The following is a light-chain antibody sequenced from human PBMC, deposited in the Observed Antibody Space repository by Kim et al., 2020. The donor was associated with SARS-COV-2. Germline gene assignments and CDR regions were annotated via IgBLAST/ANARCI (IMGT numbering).Light chain of an antibody. CDR3: QTWGTGITV. V-gene: IGLV4-69*01. CDR1: SGHSSYD. CDR2: LNGDGSH. J-gene: IGLJ3*02. Sequence: ASVKLTCTLSSGHSSYDIAWHQQQPEKGPRYLMKLNGDGSHSKGDGIPDRFSGSSSGAERYLTISSLQSEDEADYYCQTWGTGITVFGGGTKLTVL.